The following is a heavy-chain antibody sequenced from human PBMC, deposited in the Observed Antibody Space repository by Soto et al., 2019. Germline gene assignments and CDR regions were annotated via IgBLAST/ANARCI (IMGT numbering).Heavy chain of an antibody. CDR1: GGTFSSYA. CDR2: IIPIFGTA. D-gene: IGHD6-19*01. V-gene: IGHV1-69*13. CDR3: ATPPLRAVAGLWYYYYGMDV. J-gene: IGHJ6*02. Sequence: GASVKVSCKASGGTFSSYAISWVRQAPGKGLEWMGGIIPIFGTANYAQKFQGRVKITADESTSTAYMELSSLRSEDTAVYYCATPPLRAVAGLWYYYYGMDVLGQGTTVTVSS.